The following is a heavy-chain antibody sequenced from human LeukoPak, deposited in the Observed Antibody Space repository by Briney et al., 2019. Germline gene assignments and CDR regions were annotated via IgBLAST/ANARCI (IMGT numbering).Heavy chain of an antibody. CDR3: ARDYYDSSGYRDY. D-gene: IGHD3-22*01. CDR1: GYTFTGYY. CDR2: INPSGGST. J-gene: IGHJ4*02. Sequence: ASVKVSCKASGYTFTGYYMHWVRQAPGQGLEWMGIINPSGGSTSYAQKFQGRVTMTRDMSTSTAYMELSRLRSDDTAVYYCARDYYDSSGYRDYWGQGTLVTVSS. V-gene: IGHV1-46*01.